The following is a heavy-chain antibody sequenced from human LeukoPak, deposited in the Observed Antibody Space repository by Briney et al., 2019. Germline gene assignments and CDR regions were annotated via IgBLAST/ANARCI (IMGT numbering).Heavy chain of an antibody. V-gene: IGHV4-59*01. CDR1: GGSISSYY. J-gene: IGHJ4*02. Sequence: SETLSLTCTVSGGSISSYYWSWIRQPPGKGLERIGYILYSGTTTNYNPSLKSRVTISVDTSKNQFSLKLSSVTAADAAVYYCARVGDWNDLVYWGQGTLVTVSS. CDR2: ILYSGTTT. CDR3: ARVGDWNDLVY. D-gene: IGHD1-1*01.